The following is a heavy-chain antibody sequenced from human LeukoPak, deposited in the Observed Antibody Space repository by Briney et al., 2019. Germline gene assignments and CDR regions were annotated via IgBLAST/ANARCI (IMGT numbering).Heavy chain of an antibody. D-gene: IGHD6-19*01. CDR3: ATYAPFEGQWLPIDY. V-gene: IGHV1-18*01. Sequence: GASVKVSCKASGYTFTSYGISWVRQAPGQGLEWMGWISAYNGNTNYAQKLQGRVTMTTDTSTSTAYMELRSLRSDDTAVYYCATYAPFEGQWLPIDYWGQGTLVTVSS. CDR1: GYTFTSYG. J-gene: IGHJ4*02. CDR2: ISAYNGNT.